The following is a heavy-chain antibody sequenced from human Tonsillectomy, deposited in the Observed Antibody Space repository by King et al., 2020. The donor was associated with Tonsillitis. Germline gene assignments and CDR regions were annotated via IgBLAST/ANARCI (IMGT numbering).Heavy chain of an antibody. D-gene: IGHD6-19*01. J-gene: IGHJ4*02. Sequence: VQLVESGGGVVQPGRSLRLSCAASGFTFRTYGMHWVRQAPGKGLEWVALIWYDGSDKYYADSVKGRFTISRDNSKNTLYLQMNSLRAEDTAVYFCARDPTSSSGWYGLDYWGQGALVTVSS. V-gene: IGHV3-33*01. CDR1: GFTFRTYG. CDR3: ARDPTSSSGWYGLDY. CDR2: IWYDGSDK.